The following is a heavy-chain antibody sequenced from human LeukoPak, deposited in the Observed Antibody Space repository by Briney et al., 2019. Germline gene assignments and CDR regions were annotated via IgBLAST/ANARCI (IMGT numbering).Heavy chain of an antibody. J-gene: IGHJ4*02. Sequence: SETLSLTCTVSGGSISSYYWSWIRQPAGKGLEWIGRIYTSGSTNYNASLKSRVSMSVDTSKNQSSLKLSFVTAADTAVFYCARENSGSYREFDYWGQGTLVTVSS. CDR2: IYTSGST. V-gene: IGHV4-4*07. CDR3: ARENSGSYREFDY. D-gene: IGHD1-26*01. CDR1: GGSISSYY.